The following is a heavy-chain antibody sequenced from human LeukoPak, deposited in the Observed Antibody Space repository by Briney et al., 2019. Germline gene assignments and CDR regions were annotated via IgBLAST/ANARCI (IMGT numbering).Heavy chain of an antibody. CDR2: IYYSGNT. J-gene: IGHJ4*02. D-gene: IGHD3-22*01. CDR3: ARQWLFKYYYDSSGYQGTIDS. V-gene: IGHV4-39*01. CDR1: GVSISSSNSY. Sequence: PSETLSLTCTVSGVSISSSNSYWGWIRQPPGKGLEWIGSIYYSGNTYYNASLKSQVSISIDTSKNQFSLRLTSVTAADTAVYYCARQWLFKYYYDSSGYQGTIDSWGQGTLVTVSS.